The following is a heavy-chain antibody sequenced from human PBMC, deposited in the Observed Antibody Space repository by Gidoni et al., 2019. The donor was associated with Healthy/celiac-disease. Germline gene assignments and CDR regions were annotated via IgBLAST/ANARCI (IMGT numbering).Heavy chain of an antibody. V-gene: IGHV3-23*01. Sequence: EVQLLVSGGGLVQPGGSLRLSCAASGFPFSSYAMSWVRQAPGKGLEWVSAISGSGGSTYYADSVKGRFTISRDNSKNTLYLQMNSLRAEDTAVYYCAKAPSFSVNLDYWGQGTLVTVSS. D-gene: IGHD3-3*01. CDR2: ISGSGGST. J-gene: IGHJ4*02. CDR3: AKAPSFSVNLDY. CDR1: GFPFSSYA.